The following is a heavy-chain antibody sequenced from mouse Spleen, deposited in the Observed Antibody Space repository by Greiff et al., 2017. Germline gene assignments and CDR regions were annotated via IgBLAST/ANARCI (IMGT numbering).Heavy chain of an antibody. J-gene: IGHJ4*01. CDR1: GYTFTSYW. CDR3: ARKGGAMDY. CDR2: IDPSDSET. V-gene: IGHV1-52*01. Sequence: QVQLQQPGAELVRPGSSVKLSCKASGYTFTSYWMHWVKQRPIQGLEWIGNIDPSDSETHYNQKFKDKATLTVDKSSSTAYMQLSSLTSEDSAIYYCARKGGAMDYWGQGTSVTVSS.